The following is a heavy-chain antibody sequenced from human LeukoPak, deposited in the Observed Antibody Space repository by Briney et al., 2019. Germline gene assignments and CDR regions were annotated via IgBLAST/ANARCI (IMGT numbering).Heavy chain of an antibody. CDR2: IYYSGST. J-gene: IGHJ3*02. D-gene: IGHD4-23*01. CDR3: ARGIDYGGAFDI. V-gene: IGHV4-39*07. Sequence: SETLSITCTVSGGSISSSSYYWGWIRQPPGKGLEWIGSIYYSGSTYYSPSLKSRVTISVDTSKNQFSLKLSSVTAADTAVYYCARGIDYGGAFDIWGQGTMVTVSS. CDR1: GGSISSSSYY.